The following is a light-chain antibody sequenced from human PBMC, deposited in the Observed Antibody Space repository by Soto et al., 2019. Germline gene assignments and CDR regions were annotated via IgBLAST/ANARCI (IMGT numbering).Light chain of an antibody. V-gene: IGKV1-33*01. CDR1: QGISSY. CDR2: DAS. J-gene: IGKJ1*01. CDR3: QQYDNLPPTWT. Sequence: DIHLTQSPSFVTSSVVDRVTIACRASQGISSYLAWYQQKPGKAPKLLIYDASNLETGVPSRFSGGGSGTHFTFTISNLQPEDIATYYCQQYDNLPPTWTVGQGTQVEIK.